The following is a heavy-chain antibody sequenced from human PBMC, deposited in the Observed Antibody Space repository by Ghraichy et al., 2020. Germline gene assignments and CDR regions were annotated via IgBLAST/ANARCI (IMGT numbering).Heavy chain of an antibody. J-gene: IGHJ5*02. D-gene: IGHD3-9*01. Sequence: SETLSLTCTVSGGSISSSSYYWGWIRQPPGKGLEWIGSIYYSGSTYYNPSLKSRVTISVDTSKNQFSLKLSSVTAADTAVYYCARHKAYYDILTGYYPGGEIDPWGQGTLVTVSS. CDR2: IYYSGST. CDR1: GGSISSSSYY. CDR3: ARHKAYYDILTGYYPGGEIDP. V-gene: IGHV4-39*01.